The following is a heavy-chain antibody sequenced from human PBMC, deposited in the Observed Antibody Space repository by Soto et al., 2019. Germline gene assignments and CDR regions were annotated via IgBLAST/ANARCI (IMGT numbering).Heavy chain of an antibody. CDR1: GGTVSSNY. J-gene: IGHJ1*01. Sequence: GGSLSLSCAVSGGTVSSNYLNWIRQAPGQGLEWVSYISSSSTISYADSVQGRFTISRDNAKNTLYLQRNSLRAEDTAVYYCARDLGSSGYPESSHPWGQGTLATVS. CDR3: ARDLGSSGYPESSHP. D-gene: IGHD6-25*01. CDR2: ISSSSTI. V-gene: IGHV3-48*01.